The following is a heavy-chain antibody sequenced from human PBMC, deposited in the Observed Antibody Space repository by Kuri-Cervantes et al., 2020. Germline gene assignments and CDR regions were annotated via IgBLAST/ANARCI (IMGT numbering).Heavy chain of an antibody. V-gene: IGHV4-38-2*02. J-gene: IGHJ4*02. D-gene: IGHD4-17*01. Sequence: SETLSLTCTVSGGSISSYYWGWIRQPPGKGLEWIGSIYHSGSTYYNPSLKSRVTISVDTSKNQFSLKLSSVTAADTAVYYCARGGRGDYFIWGQGTLVTVSS. CDR3: ARGGRGDYFI. CDR2: IYHSGST. CDR1: GGSISSYY.